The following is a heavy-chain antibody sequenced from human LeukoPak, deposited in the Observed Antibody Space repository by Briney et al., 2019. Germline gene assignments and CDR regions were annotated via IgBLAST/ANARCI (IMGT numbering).Heavy chain of an antibody. CDR1: GYTFTSYG. D-gene: IGHD1-1*01. CDR2: IIPIFGTA. Sequence: GASVKVSCKASGYTFTSYGISWVRQAPGQGLEWMGGIIPIFGTANYAQKFQGRVTITADESTSTAYMELSSLRSEDTAVYYCASQDSLDLDYWGQGTLVTVSS. J-gene: IGHJ4*02. V-gene: IGHV1-69*13. CDR3: ASQDSLDLDY.